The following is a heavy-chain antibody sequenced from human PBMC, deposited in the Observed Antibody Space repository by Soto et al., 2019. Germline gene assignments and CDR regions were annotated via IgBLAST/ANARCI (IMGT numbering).Heavy chain of an antibody. J-gene: IGHJ4*02. CDR3: AREYSGSDYFKNYFDY. Sequence: SCPTLVNPTESLTLTCTVSGFSLSNARMGXSWIRQPPGKALEWLAHIFSNDEKSYSTSLKSRLTISKDTSKSQVVLTMTNMDPVDTASYCCAREYSGSDYFKNYFDYWGQGTLVTVSS. V-gene: IGHV2-26*01. CDR1: GFSLSNARMG. CDR2: IFSNDEK. D-gene: IGHD1-26*01.